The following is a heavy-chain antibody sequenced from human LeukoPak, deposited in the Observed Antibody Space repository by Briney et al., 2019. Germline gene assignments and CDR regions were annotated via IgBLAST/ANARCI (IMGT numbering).Heavy chain of an antibody. CDR1: GFTFSSYG. CDR3: AKGYDFWSGYYCDY. CDR2: IRYDGSNK. J-gene: IGHJ4*02. D-gene: IGHD3-3*01. Sequence: GRTLRLSCASSGFTFSSYGMHWVRQAPGKGLEWVAFIRYDGSNKYYADSVKDRFTISRDNSKNTLYLQMNCLRAEDMAVYYCAKGYDFWSGYYCDYWGQGTLVTVSS. V-gene: IGHV3-30*02.